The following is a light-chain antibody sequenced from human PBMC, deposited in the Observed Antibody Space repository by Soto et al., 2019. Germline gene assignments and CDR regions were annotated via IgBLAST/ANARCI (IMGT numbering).Light chain of an antibody. CDR1: QSISSSY. Sequence: EIVLTQSPGTLSLSPGKRATLSCRASQSISSSYLAWYQQRPGQPPKLLIYWASTRESGVPDRFSGSESGTDFTLTISSLQAEDVAVYYCQQYYTTPRTFGQGTKVDIK. CDR3: QQYYTTPRT. J-gene: IGKJ1*01. V-gene: IGKV4-1*01. CDR2: WAS.